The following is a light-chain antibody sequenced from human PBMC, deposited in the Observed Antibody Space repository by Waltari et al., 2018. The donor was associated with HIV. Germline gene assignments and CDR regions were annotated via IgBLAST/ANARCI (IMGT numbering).Light chain of an antibody. J-gene: IGLJ1*01. CDR2: SNN. Sequence: QSVLTQPPSASGTPGQRVPISCSGSSSTIGKNTVNWYQQLPGTAPKLLIYSNNQRPSGVPDRFSGSKSGTSASLAISGLQSEDEADYYCAAWDDSLKGYVFGPGTEVSVL. V-gene: IGLV1-44*01. CDR3: AAWDDSLKGYV. CDR1: SSTIGKNT.